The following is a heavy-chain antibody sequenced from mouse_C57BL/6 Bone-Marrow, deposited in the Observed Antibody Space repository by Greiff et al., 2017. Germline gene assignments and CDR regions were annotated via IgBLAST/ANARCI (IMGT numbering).Heavy chain of an antibody. V-gene: IGHV1-81*01. D-gene: IGHD1-1*01. CDR2: LYPRSGNT. CDR1: GYTFTSSG. J-gene: IGHJ2*01. Sequence: VQLQQSGAELARPGASVQLSCKASGYTFTSSGISWVKQRTGQGLAWIGELYPRSGNTYYNEKFKGKAALTADKSSSTGYMDLRSLTSEDSAVYFCARWNYYGSSNGYGGQGTTLTVSS. CDR3: ARWNYYGSSNGY.